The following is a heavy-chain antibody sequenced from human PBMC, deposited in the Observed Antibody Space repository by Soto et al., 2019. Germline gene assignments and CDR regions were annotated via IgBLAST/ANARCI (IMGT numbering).Heavy chain of an antibody. D-gene: IGHD6-25*01. CDR3: ATGSEVDY. V-gene: IGHV4-34*01. J-gene: IGHJ4*02. CDR2: INHSGST. CDR1: CGSFSGYY. Sequence: PSETLSLTCAVSCGSFSGYYWSWICQPPGKGLEWIGEINHSGSTNYNPALKSRVTISVDTSKNQFSLKLSSVTAADTAVYYCATGSEVDYWGQGTLVTVSS.